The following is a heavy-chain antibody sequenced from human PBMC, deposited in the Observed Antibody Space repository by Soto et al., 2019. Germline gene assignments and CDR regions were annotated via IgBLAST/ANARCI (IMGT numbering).Heavy chain of an antibody. CDR1: GFTFSSYA. D-gene: IGHD6-19*01. J-gene: IGHJ4*02. CDR3: AIASSGWYAQYYFDY. V-gene: IGHV3-23*01. CDR2: ISGSGGST. Sequence: GGSLRLSCAASGFTFSSYAMSWVRQAPGKGPEWVSAISGSGGSTYYADSVKGRFTISRDNSKNTLYLQMNSLRAEDTAVYYCAIASSGWYAQYYFDYWGQGTLVTVSS.